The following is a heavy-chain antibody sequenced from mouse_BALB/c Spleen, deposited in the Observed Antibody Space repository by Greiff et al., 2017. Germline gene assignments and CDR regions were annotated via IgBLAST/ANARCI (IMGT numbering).Heavy chain of an antibody. Sequence: VQLQQSGTVLARPGASVKMSCKASGYTFTSYWMHWVKQRPGQGLEWIGAIYPGNSDTSYNQKFKGKAKLTAVTSTSTAYMELSSLTNEDSAVYYCTSYRYDGFDYAMDYWGQGTSVTVSS. CDR1: GYTFTSYW. D-gene: IGHD2-14*01. CDR2: IYPGNSDT. CDR3: TSYRYDGFDYAMDY. J-gene: IGHJ4*01. V-gene: IGHV1-5*01.